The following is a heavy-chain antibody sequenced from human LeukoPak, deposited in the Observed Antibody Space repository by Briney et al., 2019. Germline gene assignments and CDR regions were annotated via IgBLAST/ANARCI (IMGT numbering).Heavy chain of an antibody. V-gene: IGHV3-48*01. Sequence: GGSLRLSCAASGFTFSSYSMNWVRQAPGKGLEWVSYISSSSSTIYYADSGKGRFTISRDNAKNSLYLQMNSLRAEDTAVYYCARRAWDSSGYYRSNYFDYWGQGTLVTVSS. CDR1: GFTFSSYS. J-gene: IGHJ4*02. D-gene: IGHD3-22*01. CDR2: ISSSSSTI. CDR3: ARRAWDSSGYYRSNYFDY.